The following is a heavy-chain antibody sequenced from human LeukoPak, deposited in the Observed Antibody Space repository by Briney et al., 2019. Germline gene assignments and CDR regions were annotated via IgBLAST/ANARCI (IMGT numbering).Heavy chain of an antibody. V-gene: IGHV4-34*01. D-gene: IGHD4-17*01. J-gene: IGHJ6*03. CDR3: ARGNGDYVFSYYYYMDV. Sequence: PSETLSLTCAVYGGSFSGYYWSWIRQPPGKGLEWIGEINHSGSTNYNYNYKPSLKSRVTISVDTSKNQFSLKLSSVTAADTAVYYCARGNGDYVFSYYYYMDVWGKGTTVTISS. CDR2: INHSGST. CDR1: GGSFSGYY.